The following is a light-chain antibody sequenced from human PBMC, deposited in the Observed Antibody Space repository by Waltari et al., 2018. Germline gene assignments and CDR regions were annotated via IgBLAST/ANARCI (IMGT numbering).Light chain of an antibody. CDR2: GAS. V-gene: IGKV3-20*01. CDR1: QSIGSSY. J-gene: IGKJ2*01. CDR3: QQYGGSPYT. Sequence: EIMLTQSPGTLSLSPGERATLSCRASQSIGSSYLAWYQQKPGQAPRLLIYGASSRATGIPDRFSGSGSGTDFTLTIIRLEPEDFAVYFCQQYGGSPYTFGQGTKLEIK.